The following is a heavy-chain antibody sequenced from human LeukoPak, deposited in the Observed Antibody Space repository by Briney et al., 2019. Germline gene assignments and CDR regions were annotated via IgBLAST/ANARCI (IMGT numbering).Heavy chain of an antibody. Sequence: PGGSLRLSCAASGFTFNDYAMHWVRQAPGKGLEWVSLISWNGGSTYYADSVKGRFIISRDNSKNSLYLQMNSLRAEDTAFYYCAKAQNWAFDYWGRGTLVTVSS. CDR2: ISWNGGST. J-gene: IGHJ4*02. CDR3: AKAQNWAFDY. D-gene: IGHD7-27*01. V-gene: IGHV3-43D*04. CDR1: GFTFNDYA.